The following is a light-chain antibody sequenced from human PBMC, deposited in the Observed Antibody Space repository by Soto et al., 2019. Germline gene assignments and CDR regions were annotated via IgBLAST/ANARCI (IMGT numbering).Light chain of an antibody. CDR1: QSVSSSY. J-gene: IGKJ5*01. Sequence: EIVLTQSPATLSLSPGERATLSCGASQSVSSSYLAWYQQNPGLAPSLLIYDASSRATGIPGRLSGSGSGTDFTLTISRLEPEYFAVYYCQQYGSSPPITFGQGTRLEIK. CDR3: QQYGSSPPIT. CDR2: DAS. V-gene: IGKV3D-20*01.